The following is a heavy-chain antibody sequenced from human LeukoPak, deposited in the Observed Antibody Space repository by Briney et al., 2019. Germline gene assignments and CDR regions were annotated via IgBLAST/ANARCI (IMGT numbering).Heavy chain of an antibody. V-gene: IGHV3-15*01. CDR3: TTERDYYFHY. J-gene: IGHJ4*02. Sequence: GGSLRLSCAASGFTFSSVWMSWVRQAPGKGLEWVARIYSKTDGGTTDYTAPVKGRSTMSRDDSKNTLYLQMNSLKTEDTALYYCTTERDYYFHYWGQGSLVTVSS. CDR1: GFTFSSVW. CDR2: IYSKTDGGTT. D-gene: IGHD5-24*01.